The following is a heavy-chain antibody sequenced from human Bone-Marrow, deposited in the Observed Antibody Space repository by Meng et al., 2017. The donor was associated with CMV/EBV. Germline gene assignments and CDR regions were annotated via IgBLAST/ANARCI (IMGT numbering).Heavy chain of an antibody. D-gene: IGHD2-15*01. V-gene: IGHV1-69*10. CDR1: GGTFSSYA. Sequence: SVKVSCKASGGTFSSYAISWVRQAPGQGLEWMGGIIPILGIANYAQQFQGRVTITADKSTSTAYMELSSLRSEDTAVYYCAREATPGGYCSGGSCYSHDAFDIWGQGTMVTVSS. CDR2: IIPILGIA. CDR3: AREATPGGYCSGGSCYSHDAFDI. J-gene: IGHJ3*02.